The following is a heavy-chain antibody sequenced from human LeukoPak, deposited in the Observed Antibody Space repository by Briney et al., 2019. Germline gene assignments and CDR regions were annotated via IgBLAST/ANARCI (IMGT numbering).Heavy chain of an antibody. V-gene: IGHV3-23*01. Sequence: GGSLRLSYVASGFTFSSSAMNWVRQAPGEGLEWVSAISGSGGSTYYADSVKGRFTISRDNSKNTLYLQMNSLRAEDTAVYYCAKGIDYGGLYYFDYWGQGTLVTVSS. D-gene: IGHD4-23*01. J-gene: IGHJ4*02. CDR2: ISGSGGST. CDR3: AKGIDYGGLYYFDY. CDR1: GFTFSSSA.